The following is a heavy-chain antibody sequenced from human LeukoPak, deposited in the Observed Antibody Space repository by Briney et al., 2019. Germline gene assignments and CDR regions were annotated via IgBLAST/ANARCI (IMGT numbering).Heavy chain of an antibody. D-gene: IGHD3-9*01. CDR2: IYYTGST. Sequence: PSETLSFTCTVSGGSISYYYWTWIRQSPGKGLEWIGQIYYTGSTYYNPSLKRRVTISVDTSRNQFSLNLTSVTAADTAVYHCARGGTYNDILSFDPWGQGTLVTVSS. J-gene: IGHJ5*02. CDR1: GGSISYYY. V-gene: IGHV4-59*01. CDR3: ARGGTYNDILSFDP.